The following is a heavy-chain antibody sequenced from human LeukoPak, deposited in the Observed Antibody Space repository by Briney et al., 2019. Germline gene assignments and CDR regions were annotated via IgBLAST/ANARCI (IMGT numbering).Heavy chain of an antibody. Sequence: VESLKISCKGSGYSFTSYWIGWVRQMPGKGLEWMGIIYPGDSDTRYSPSFQGQVTISADKSIGTAYMQWSSLKASDTAMYYCARRYSDSQIDYWGQGTLVTVSS. D-gene: IGHD4-11*01. CDR2: IYPGDSDT. V-gene: IGHV5-51*01. CDR1: GYSFTSYW. J-gene: IGHJ4*02. CDR3: ARRYSDSQIDY.